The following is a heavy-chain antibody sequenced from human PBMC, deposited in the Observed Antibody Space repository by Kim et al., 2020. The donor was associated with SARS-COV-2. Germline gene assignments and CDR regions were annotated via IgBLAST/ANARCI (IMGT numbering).Heavy chain of an antibody. CDR1: GFTFGDYA. J-gene: IGHJ3*01. D-gene: IGHD6-13*01. Sequence: GGSLRLSCAASGFTFGDYAMHWVRQVPGRGLEWVSVIVFRGGDIHYADSVRGRFTISRDDSKDSLYLQMNSLRSDDIAFYFCAKGRAGSIWSLPDFWG. CDR3: AKGRAGSIWSLPDF. V-gene: IGHV3-43*02. CDR2: IVFRGGDI.